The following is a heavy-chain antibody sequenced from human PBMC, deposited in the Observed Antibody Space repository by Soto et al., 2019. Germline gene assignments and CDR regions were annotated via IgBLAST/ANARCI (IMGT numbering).Heavy chain of an antibody. V-gene: IGHV1-69*02. CDR2: IIPIFGME. D-gene: IGHD3-16*01. CDR3: ARGTPAPTYYFDS. J-gene: IGHJ4*02. CDR1: GGTFNRNT. Sequence: QVQLVQSGAEVKKAGSSVKVSCKASGGTFNRNTISWVRQAPGLGLEWMGRIIPIFGMEKYAQKFQGRVTITADRSTGTAYMELTSLRSEDTAVYYCARGTPAPTYYFDSWGQGTLVTVSS.